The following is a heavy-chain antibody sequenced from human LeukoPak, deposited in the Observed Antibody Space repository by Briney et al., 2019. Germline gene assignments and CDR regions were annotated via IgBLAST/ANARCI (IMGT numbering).Heavy chain of an antibody. CDR2: ISYDGRNK. V-gene: IGHV3-30*04. D-gene: IGHD2-8*01. CDR3: AREGGDCTNGVCYSFDY. J-gene: IGHJ4*02. Sequence: GGSLRLSCAASGFTFSSYAMHWVRQAPGKGLEWVADISYDGRNKYYADSVKGRFTISRDNSKNTLYLQMNSLRAEDTAVYYCAREGGDCTNGVCYSFDYWGQGTLVTVSS. CDR1: GFTFSSYA.